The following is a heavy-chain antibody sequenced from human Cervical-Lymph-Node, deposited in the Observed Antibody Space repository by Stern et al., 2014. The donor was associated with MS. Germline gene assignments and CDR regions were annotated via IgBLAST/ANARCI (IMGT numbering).Heavy chain of an antibody. CDR3: ARDSRGSGKQFADY. CDR1: GYTFTDYF. J-gene: IGHJ4*02. V-gene: IGHV1-2*02. Sequence: QVQLVQSGAEVKKPGASVTVSCTTSGYTFTDYFIHWVRQPPGQGLEWMGLINPNSGGTNYARNFQGRVTMTRDTSVTTAYMELTRLRSDDTAMYYCARDSRGSGKQFADYWGQGTLVTVSS. CDR2: INPNSGGT. D-gene: IGHD3-10*01.